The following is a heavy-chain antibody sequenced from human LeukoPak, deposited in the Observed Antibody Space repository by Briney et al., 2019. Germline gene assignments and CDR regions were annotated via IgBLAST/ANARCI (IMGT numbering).Heavy chain of an antibody. D-gene: IGHD3-3*01. CDR3: ARAAYYDFWSGYYHPGSFDY. CDR2: IWYDGSNK. V-gene: IGHV3-33*01. CDR1: GFTFSSYG. J-gene: IGHJ4*02. Sequence: PGGSLRLSCAASGFTFSSYGMHWVRRAPGKGLEWVAVIWYDGSNKYYADSVKGRFTISRDNSKNTLYLQMNSLRAEDTAVYYCARAAYYDFWSGYYHPGSFDYWGQGTLVTVSS.